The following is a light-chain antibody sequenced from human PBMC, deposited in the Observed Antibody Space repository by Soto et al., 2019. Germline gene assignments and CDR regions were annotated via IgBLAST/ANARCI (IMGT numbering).Light chain of an antibody. CDR2: DAS. V-gene: IGKV3-20*01. Sequence: EIVLTQSPGTLSLSPGEIATLSCRASQSVSNNYLAWYQQKPGQAPRLLIYDASNRATGIPARFSGSGSGTDFTLTIRRLEPEDFAMYYCQHYGSSPLNCGGGTKGDIK. CDR1: QSVSNNY. J-gene: IGKJ4*01. CDR3: QHYGSSPLN.